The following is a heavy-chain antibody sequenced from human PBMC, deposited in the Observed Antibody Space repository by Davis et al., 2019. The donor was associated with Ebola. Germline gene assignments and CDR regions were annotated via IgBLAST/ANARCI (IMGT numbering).Heavy chain of an antibody. Sequence: PGGSLRLSCAASGFTFSSYSMNWVRQAPGKGLEWVSSISSSSSYIYYADSVKGRFTISRDNAKNSLYLQMNSLRAEDTAVYYCARDSGNLEHCSGGSCRYPVWGQGTLVTVSS. V-gene: IGHV3-21*01. CDR1: GFTFSSYS. D-gene: IGHD2-15*01. CDR2: ISSSSSYI. J-gene: IGHJ4*02. CDR3: ARDSGNLEHCSGGSCRYPV.